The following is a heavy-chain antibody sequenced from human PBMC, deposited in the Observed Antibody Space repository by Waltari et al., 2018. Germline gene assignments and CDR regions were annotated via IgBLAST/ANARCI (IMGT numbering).Heavy chain of an antibody. Sequence: EEQLVESGGGLAHPGESLRLSCAASGFTFSRYWMDWVRQAPGKGLGWGSRFSSDGSSVTYADSVKGRFTISRDNAKNTLYVQMNRLRAEDTAVYYCARVATKTYSSPVPGRPYYYGMDVWGQGTTVTVSS. CDR3: ARVATKTYSSPVPGRPYYYGMDV. CDR1: GFTFSRYW. J-gene: IGHJ6*02. CDR2: FSSDGSSV. V-gene: IGHV3-74*01. D-gene: IGHD3-22*01.